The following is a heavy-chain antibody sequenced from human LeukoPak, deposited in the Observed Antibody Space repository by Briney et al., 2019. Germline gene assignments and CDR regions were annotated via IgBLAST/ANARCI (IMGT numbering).Heavy chain of an antibody. CDR2: TYYRSKWYN. Sequence: SQTLSLTCALSGDSVSSNSAAWNWIRQSPSRGLEWLGRTYYRSKWYNDYAVSVKSRITINPDTSKNQFSLQLNSVTPEDTAVYYCAKSRYNWNDGGYYFDYWGQGTLVTVSS. CDR3: AKSRYNWNDGGYYFDY. D-gene: IGHD1-1*01. CDR1: GDSVSSNSAA. V-gene: IGHV6-1*01. J-gene: IGHJ4*02.